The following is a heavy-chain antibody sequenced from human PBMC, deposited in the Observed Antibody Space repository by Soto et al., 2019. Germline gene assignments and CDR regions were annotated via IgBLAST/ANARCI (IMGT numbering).Heavy chain of an antibody. V-gene: IGHV4-4*07. D-gene: IGHD4-17*01. CDR3: VRDGSKTLRDCFDP. CDR2: VYATGTS. Sequence: SETLSLTCIVSGGSMSKFYWSWILNTAGKGLEWMGRVYATGTSDYNPSLRSRIAMSVDISKKTFSLRLRSVTAADTGVYYCVRDGSKTLRDCFDPWGQGILVTVSS. J-gene: IGHJ5*02. CDR1: GGSMSKFY.